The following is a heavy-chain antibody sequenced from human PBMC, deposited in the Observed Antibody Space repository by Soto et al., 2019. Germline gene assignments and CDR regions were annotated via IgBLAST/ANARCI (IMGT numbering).Heavy chain of an antibody. J-gene: IGHJ4*02. Sequence: SSVKVSCKSSGCTFSSFINYPINWVRQAPGQGLEWMGGIVPNVGTVNYAQKFRGKVTITADKSTGTAYMKLSSLRSDDTALYYCARRDTSGFLRYFDNWGQGTQVTVSS. CDR1: GCTFSSFINYP. CDR2: IVPNVGTV. D-gene: IGHD3-3*01. CDR3: ARRDTSGFLRYFDN. V-gene: IGHV1-69*06.